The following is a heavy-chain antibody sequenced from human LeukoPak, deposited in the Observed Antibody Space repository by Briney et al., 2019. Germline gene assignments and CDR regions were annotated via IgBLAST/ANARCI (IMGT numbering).Heavy chain of an antibody. CDR3: ARVGNYDYVWGARSFDY. Sequence: GGSLRLSCAASGFTFSSYEMNRVRQAPGKGLEWVSYISSSGSTIYYADSVKGRFTISRDNAKNSLYLQMNSLRAEDTAVYYCARVGNYDYVWGARSFDYWGQGTLVTVSS. CDR1: GFTFSSYE. D-gene: IGHD3-16*01. V-gene: IGHV3-48*03. J-gene: IGHJ4*02. CDR2: ISSSGSTI.